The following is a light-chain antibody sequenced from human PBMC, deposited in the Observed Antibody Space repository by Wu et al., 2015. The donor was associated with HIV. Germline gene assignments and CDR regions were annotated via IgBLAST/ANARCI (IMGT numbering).Light chain of an antibody. V-gene: IGKV3D-20*02. Sequence: EIVLTQSPGTLSFSPGERATLSCRASQSLGANYLAWYQQKPGQAPRLLIFQTSRRATDIPDRFSGSGSGTDFTLTISSLEPEDFAVYYCQQRFTWPLTFGQGIRLEIK. CDR2: QTS. J-gene: IGKJ5*01. CDR3: QQRFTWPLT. CDR1: QSLGANY.